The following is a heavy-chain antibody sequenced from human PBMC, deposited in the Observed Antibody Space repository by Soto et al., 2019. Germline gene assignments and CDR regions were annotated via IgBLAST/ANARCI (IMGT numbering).Heavy chain of an antibody. V-gene: IGHV1-8*02. CDR1: GYTSINFD. CDR3: ARMASAGTLNWFDH. CDR2: MNPGSGKT. Sequence: ASVKVSCKASGYTSINFDISWVRQAAGQGLEWLGWMNPGSGKTGYASKFQGRVAMTRDASTGTSHLELSSLTSDDTAVYYCARMASAGTLNWFDHWGQGTLVTVSS. J-gene: IGHJ5*02. D-gene: IGHD6-13*01.